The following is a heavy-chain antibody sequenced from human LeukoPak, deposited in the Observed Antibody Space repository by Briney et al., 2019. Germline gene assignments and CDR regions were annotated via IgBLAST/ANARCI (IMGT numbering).Heavy chain of an antibody. D-gene: IGHD2-2*01. CDR1: GFTFSSYS. Sequence: PGGSLRLSCAASGFTFSSYSMNWVRQAPGKGLEWIGTIYYSGTTYYSPSLKSRVTISVDTSKNQFSLKLSSVTAADTAVYYCARGPPDCSSTSCYAFDAFDIWGQGTMVTVSS. CDR3: ARGPPDCSSTSCYAFDAFDI. V-gene: IGHV4-39*07. CDR2: IYYSGTT. J-gene: IGHJ3*02.